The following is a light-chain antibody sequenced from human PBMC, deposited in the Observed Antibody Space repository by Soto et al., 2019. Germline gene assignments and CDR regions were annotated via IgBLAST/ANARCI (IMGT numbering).Light chain of an antibody. CDR2: DAS. CDR3: HQHNKWPST. V-gene: IGKV3-15*01. CDR1: QNVRSN. J-gene: IGKJ4*01. Sequence: EIVMTQSPATLSVAPGERATLSCRASQNVRSNLVWYQQKPGQPPRLLLYDASQRAANISARFSGSGFGTEFTLTIDSLQSEDFAFYICHQHNKWPSTFGGGTTVEI.